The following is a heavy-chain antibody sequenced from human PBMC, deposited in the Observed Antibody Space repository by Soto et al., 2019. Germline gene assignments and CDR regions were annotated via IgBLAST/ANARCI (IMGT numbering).Heavy chain of an antibody. J-gene: IGHJ3*02. CDR3: AIMIMIFGVVIMGNAFDI. D-gene: IGHD3-3*01. Sequence: ASVKVSCKASGYTFTGYYMHWVRQAPGQGLEWMGWINPNSGGTNYAQKFQGWVTMTRDTSISTAYMELSRLRSDDTAVYYCAIMIMIFGVVIMGNAFDIWGQGTMVTVSS. CDR2: INPNSGGT. V-gene: IGHV1-2*04. CDR1: GYTFTGYY.